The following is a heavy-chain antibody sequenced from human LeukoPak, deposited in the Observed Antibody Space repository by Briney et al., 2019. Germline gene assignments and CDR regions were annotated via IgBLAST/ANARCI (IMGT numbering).Heavy chain of an antibody. CDR1: GGSISSHY. J-gene: IGHJ4*02. Sequence: SETLSLTCTVSGGSISSHYWSWIRQPPGKGLEWIGYIYYSGSTNYNPSLKSRVTISVDTSKNQFSLKLSSVTAADTAVYYCARRVPGYSSGWYYFDYWGQGALVTVSS. CDR3: ARRVPGYSSGWYYFDY. D-gene: IGHD6-19*01. V-gene: IGHV4-59*11. CDR2: IYYSGST.